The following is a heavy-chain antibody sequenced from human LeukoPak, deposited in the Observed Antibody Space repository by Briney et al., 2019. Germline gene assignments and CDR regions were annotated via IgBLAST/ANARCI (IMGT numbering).Heavy chain of an antibody. Sequence: SETLSLTCAVYGGLFSGYYWSWIRQLPGKGLEWIGEINHSGSTNYNPSLKSRVTISVDTSKNQFSLKLSSVTAADTAVYYCARGGVGATDYWGQGTLVTVSS. J-gene: IGHJ4*02. CDR2: INHSGST. D-gene: IGHD1-26*01. CDR1: GGLFSGYY. CDR3: ARGGVGATDY. V-gene: IGHV4-34*01.